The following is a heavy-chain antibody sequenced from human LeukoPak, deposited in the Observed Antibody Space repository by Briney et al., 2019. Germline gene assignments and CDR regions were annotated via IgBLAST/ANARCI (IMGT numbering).Heavy chain of an antibody. V-gene: IGHV1-2*02. D-gene: IGHD3-22*01. Sequence: ASVKVSCKASGYTFTGYYMHWVRQAPGQGLEWMGWINPNSGGTNYAQKFQGRVTMTRDTSISTAYMELSRLRSDDTAVYYCARDPGYCDSSGYDYWGQGTLVTVSS. CDR1: GYTFTGYY. CDR2: INPNSGGT. CDR3: ARDPGYCDSSGYDY. J-gene: IGHJ4*02.